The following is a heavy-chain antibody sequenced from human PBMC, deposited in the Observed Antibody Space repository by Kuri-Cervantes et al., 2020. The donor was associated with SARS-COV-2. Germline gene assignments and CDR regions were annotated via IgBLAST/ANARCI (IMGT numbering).Heavy chain of an antibody. J-gene: IGHJ5*02. CDR1: GYTFTSYG. CDR3: ARSLIVGATTPYNWFDP. CDR2: INPNSGGT. D-gene: IGHD1-26*01. Sequence: ASVKVSCKASGYTFTSYGISWVRQAPGQGLEWMGWINPNSGGTNYAQKFQGWVTMTRDTSISTAYMELSSLRSEDTAVYYCARSLIVGATTPYNWFDPWGQGTLVTVSS. V-gene: IGHV1-2*04.